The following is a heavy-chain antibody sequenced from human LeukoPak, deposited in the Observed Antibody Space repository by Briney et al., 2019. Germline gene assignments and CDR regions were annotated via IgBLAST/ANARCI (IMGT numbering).Heavy chain of an antibody. CDR3: AKALLVGAKVYDY. J-gene: IGHJ4*02. Sequence: GGSLRLSCAVSGFTFSSYAMTWVRQAPGKGLEWVSAISSGGGATYYADSVKRRFTISRDNSKMTLFLQMNGLRAEDTAVYYCAKALLVGAKVYDYLGQGTLVTVSS. D-gene: IGHD1-26*01. CDR1: GFTFSSYA. V-gene: IGHV3-23*01. CDR2: ISSGGGAT.